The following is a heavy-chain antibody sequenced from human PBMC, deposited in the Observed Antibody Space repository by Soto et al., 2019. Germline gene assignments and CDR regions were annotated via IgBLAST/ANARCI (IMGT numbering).Heavy chain of an antibody. J-gene: IGHJ6*02. CDR1: GGTFSRYT. CDR3: AKSPPPYYYGMDV. CDR2: IDPNSGGT. V-gene: IGHV1-2*04. Sequence: ASVTVSCQASGGTFSRYTISWVRQAPGQGLEWMGWIDPNSGGTNYAQKFQGWVTMTRDTSISTAYMELSRLRSDDTAVYYCAKSPPPYYYGMDVWGQGTTVTVSS.